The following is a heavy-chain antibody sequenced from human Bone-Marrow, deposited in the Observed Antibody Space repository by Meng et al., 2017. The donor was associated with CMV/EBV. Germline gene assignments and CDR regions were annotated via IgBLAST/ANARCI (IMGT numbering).Heavy chain of an antibody. Sequence: GSLRLSCTVSGGSVSSGSYYWSWIRQPPGKGLEWIGYIYYSGSTNYNPSLKSRVTISVDTSKNQFSLKLSAVTAADTAVYYCARVEYSGSCDYWGQGTLVTVSS. CDR3: ARVEYSGSCDY. CDR2: IYYSGST. V-gene: IGHV4-61*01. J-gene: IGHJ4*02. D-gene: IGHD1-26*01. CDR1: GGSVSSGSYY.